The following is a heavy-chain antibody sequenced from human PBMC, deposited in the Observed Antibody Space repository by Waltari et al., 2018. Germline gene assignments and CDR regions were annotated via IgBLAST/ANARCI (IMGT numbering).Heavy chain of an antibody. J-gene: IGHJ6*02. D-gene: IGHD5-12*01. CDR3: IMATPRGHYYYGMDV. CDR2: YSPILGIA. V-gene: IGHV1-69*04. CDR1: GGNFSTCA. Sequence: QVQLVQPGAEVKTPGSAVKAPCKAAGGNFSTCAPTWVRPRPGQGLEWMGRYSPILGIANYAQKFQGRVTITADKSTSTAYMELSSLRSEDTAVYYCIMATPRGHYYYGMDVWGQGTTVTVSS.